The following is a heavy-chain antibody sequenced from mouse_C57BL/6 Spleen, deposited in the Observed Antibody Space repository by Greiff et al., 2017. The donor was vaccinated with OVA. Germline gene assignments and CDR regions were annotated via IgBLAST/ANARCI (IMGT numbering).Heavy chain of an antibody. Sequence: VKLVESGPELVKPGASVKISCKASGYAFSSSWMNWVKQRPGKGLEWIGRIYPGDGDTNYNGKFKGKATLTADKSSSTAYMQLSSLTSEDSAVYFCAPITTVVATPFDYWGQGTTLTVSS. CDR1: GYAFSSSW. CDR3: APITTVVATPFDY. D-gene: IGHD1-1*01. J-gene: IGHJ2*01. V-gene: IGHV1-82*01. CDR2: IYPGDGDT.